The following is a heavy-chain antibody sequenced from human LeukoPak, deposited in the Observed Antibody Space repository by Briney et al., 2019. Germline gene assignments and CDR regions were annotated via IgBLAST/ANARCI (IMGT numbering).Heavy chain of an antibody. CDR1: GGTFSSYA. CDR2: IIPIFGTA. D-gene: IGHD3-9*01. V-gene: IGHV1-69*06. CDR3: ARVRSLYYDILTGYEYDY. J-gene: IGHJ4*02. Sequence: ASVKVSCKASGGTFSSYAISWVRQAPGQGLEWMGGIIPIFGTANYAQKFQGRVTITADKSTSTAYMELSSLRSEDTAVYYCARVRSLYYDILTGYEYDYWGQGTLVTVSS.